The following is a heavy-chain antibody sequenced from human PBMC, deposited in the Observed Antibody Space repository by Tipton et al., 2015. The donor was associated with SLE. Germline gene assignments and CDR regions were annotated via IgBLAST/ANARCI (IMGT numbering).Heavy chain of an antibody. J-gene: IGHJ3*02. D-gene: IGHD3-10*01. Sequence: GLVKPSETLSLTCIVSGASISGYFCSWIRQAPGKGLEWIGYSDDIGSTNYNPSLKSRVTISVDTSKNQFSLKLSSVTAADTAVYYCATYYYGSGSYYDAFDIWGQGTMVTVSS. V-gene: IGHV4-59*08. CDR1: GASISGYF. CDR3: ATYYYGSGSYYDAFDI. CDR2: SDDIGST.